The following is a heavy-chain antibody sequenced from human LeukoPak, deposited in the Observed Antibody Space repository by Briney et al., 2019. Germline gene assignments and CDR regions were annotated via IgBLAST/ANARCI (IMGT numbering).Heavy chain of an antibody. CDR2: MNPNSGNT. CDR1: GYTFTSYD. J-gene: IGHJ6*03. V-gene: IGHV1-8*03. D-gene: IGHD2-15*01. Sequence: ASVKVSCKASGYTFTSYDTNWVRQATGQGLEWMGWMNPNSGNTGYAQKFQGRVTITRNTSISTAYMELSSLRSEDTAVYYCARGPLYCSGGSCYSADYYYYYMDVWGKGTTVTISS. CDR3: ARGPLYCSGGSCYSADYYYYYMDV.